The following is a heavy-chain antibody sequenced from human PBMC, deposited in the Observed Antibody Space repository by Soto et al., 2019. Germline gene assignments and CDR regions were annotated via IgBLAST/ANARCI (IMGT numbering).Heavy chain of an antibody. CDR3: ARGLGSPPGLDI. V-gene: IGHV1-8*01. CDR1: GYTFTSYD. J-gene: IGHJ3*02. Sequence: QVQLVQSGAEVKKPGASVKVSCKASGYTFTSYDINWVRQATGQGLEWMGWMNPNSGNTGYAQKCQGRVTMTPNTSISTAYMEMGSLRSEDRAVYSCARGLGSPPGLDIWGQGTMVTVCS. D-gene: IGHD2-15*01. CDR2: MNPNSGNT.